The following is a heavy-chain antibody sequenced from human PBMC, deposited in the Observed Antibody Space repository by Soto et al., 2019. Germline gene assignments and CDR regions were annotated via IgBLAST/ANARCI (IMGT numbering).Heavy chain of an antibody. CDR3: ARDTEYSSSSSAFDY. D-gene: IGHD6-6*01. CDR2: IKQDGSEK. V-gene: IGHV3-7*01. J-gene: IGHJ4*02. Sequence: GGSLRLSCAASGFTFSSYWMSWVRQAPGKGLEWVANIKQDGSEKYYVDSVKGRFTISRDNAKNSLYLQMNSLRAEDTAVYYCARDTEYSSSSSAFDYWGQGTLVTVSS. CDR1: GFTFSSYW.